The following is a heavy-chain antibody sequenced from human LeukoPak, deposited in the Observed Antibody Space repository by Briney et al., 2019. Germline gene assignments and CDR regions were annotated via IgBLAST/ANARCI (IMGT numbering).Heavy chain of an antibody. Sequence: ASVKVFCEASGYTFTSYYMHWVRRPPGQGLEWMGIINPSCCSTSYAQKSPGRVTMTRDTSTSTVYMALSSMRSEDTGVYYCARGSVVTTVTTSAFDIWGQGTMVTVSS. V-gene: IGHV1-46*01. CDR1: GYTFTSYY. J-gene: IGHJ3*02. CDR3: ARGSVVTTVTTSAFDI. CDR2: INPSCCST. D-gene: IGHD4-17*01.